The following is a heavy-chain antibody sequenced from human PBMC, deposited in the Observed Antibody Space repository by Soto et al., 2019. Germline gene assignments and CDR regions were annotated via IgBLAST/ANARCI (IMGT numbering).Heavy chain of an antibody. V-gene: IGHV3-20*04. J-gene: IGHJ4*02. CDR2: INWNGGST. CDR1: GFTFDDYG. D-gene: IGHD3-10*01. CDR3: ARLYGSGSTRRVRIDY. Sequence: GGSLRLCCAASGFTFDDYGMSWVRQAPGKGLEWVSGINWNGGSTGYADSVKGRFTISRDNAKNSLYLQMNSLRAEDTALYYCARLYGSGSTRRVRIDYWGQGTLVTVSS.